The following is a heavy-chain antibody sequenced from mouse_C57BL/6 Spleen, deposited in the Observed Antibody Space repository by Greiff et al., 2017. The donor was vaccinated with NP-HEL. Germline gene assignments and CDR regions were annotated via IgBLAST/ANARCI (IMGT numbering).Heavy chain of an antibody. CDR3: ARLSSSGYFDY. D-gene: IGHD3-2*02. V-gene: IGHV1-52*01. CDR2: IDPSDSET. J-gene: IGHJ2*01. Sequence: VQLQQPGAELVRPGSSVKLSCKASGYTFTSYWMHWVKQRPIQGLEWIGNIDPSDSETHYNQKFKDKATLTVDKSSSTAYMQLSSLTSEDSAVYYCARLSSSGYFDYWGQGTTLTVSS. CDR1: GYTFTSYW.